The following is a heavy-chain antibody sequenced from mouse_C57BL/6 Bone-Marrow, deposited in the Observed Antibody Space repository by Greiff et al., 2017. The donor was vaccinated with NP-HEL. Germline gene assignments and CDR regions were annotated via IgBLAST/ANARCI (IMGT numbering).Heavy chain of an antibody. J-gene: IGHJ3*01. V-gene: IGHV1-85*01. CDR3: AREDYYGSSSSWFAY. CDR2: IYPRDGST. D-gene: IGHD1-1*01. Sequence: VKLVESGPELVKPGASVKLSCKASGYTFTSYDINWVKQRPGQGLEWIGWIYPRDGSTKYNEKFTGKATLTVDTSSSTAYMELHSLTSEDSAVYFCAREDYYGSSSSWFAYWGQGTLVTVSA. CDR1: GYTFTSYD.